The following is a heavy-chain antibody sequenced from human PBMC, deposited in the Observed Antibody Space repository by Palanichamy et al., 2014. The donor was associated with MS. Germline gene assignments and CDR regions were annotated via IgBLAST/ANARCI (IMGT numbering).Heavy chain of an antibody. Sequence: QVQLVESGGGVVQPGRSLRLSCAASGFTFSIYGMHWVRQAPGKGLEWVAVISYDGSNKYYADSVKGRFTISRDNSKNTLYLQMSSLRTDDTAVYCCAKALITRSIGPFDYWGQGTLVAVSS. CDR3: AKALITRSIGPFDY. J-gene: IGHJ4*02. CDR2: ISYDGSNK. CDR1: GFTFSIYG. V-gene: IGHV3-30*18. D-gene: IGHD3-22*01.